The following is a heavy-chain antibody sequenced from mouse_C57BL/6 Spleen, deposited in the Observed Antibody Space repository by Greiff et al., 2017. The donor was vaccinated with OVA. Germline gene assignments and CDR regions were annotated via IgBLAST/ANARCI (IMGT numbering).Heavy chain of an antibody. CDR3: GRGIYYDEPYWYFDV. CDR2: IIPNSGSS. J-gene: IGHJ1*03. V-gene: IGHV1-64*01. D-gene: IGHD2-4*01. Sequence: QVQLQQPGADLVKPGASVKFSCKASGYTFTSYCMHWVHQRPGQGLEWIGVIIPNSGSSNLNEKFKCKDTLTVDNSSSTAYIQLSSLTSEDSAVYYCGRGIYYDEPYWYFDVWGTGTTVTVSS. CDR1: GYTFTSYC.